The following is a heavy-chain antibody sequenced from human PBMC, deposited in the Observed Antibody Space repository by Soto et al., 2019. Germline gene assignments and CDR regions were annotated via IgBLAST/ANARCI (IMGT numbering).Heavy chain of an antibody. CDR1: GGTFSSYA. V-gene: IGHV1-69*13. Sequence: ASVKVSCKASGGTFSSYAISWVRQAPGQGLEWMGGIIPIFGTANYAQKFQGRVTITADESTSTAYMELSSLRSEDTAVYYCARDGWXPYYDSSGYNSDDAFDIWGQGTMVTVSS. CDR2: IIPIFGTA. J-gene: IGHJ3*02. CDR3: ARDGWXPYYDSSGYNSDDAFDI. D-gene: IGHD3-22*01.